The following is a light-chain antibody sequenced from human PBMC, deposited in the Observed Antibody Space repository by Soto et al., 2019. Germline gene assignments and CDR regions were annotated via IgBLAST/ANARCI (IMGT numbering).Light chain of an antibody. V-gene: IGKV3D-15*01. CDR1: QSVSSS. J-gene: IGKJ2*01. Sequence: EIVMTQSPATLSVSPGERATLSCRASQSVSSSLAWYQQKPGQAPRLLIYGASTRATGIPARFSGSGSGTDFNLTISSLQSEDFAVYYCQEYNNWPPSTFGQGTKLEIK. CDR3: QEYNNWPPST. CDR2: GAS.